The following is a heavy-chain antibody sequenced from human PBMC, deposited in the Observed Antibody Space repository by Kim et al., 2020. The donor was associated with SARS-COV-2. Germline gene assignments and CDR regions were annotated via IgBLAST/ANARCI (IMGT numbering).Heavy chain of an antibody. V-gene: IGHV1-3*01. CDR2: INPANDDI. Sequence: ASVTVSCKTSGYTFTYYAIHWVRQAPGQRLEWLGWINPANDDIKSSPRFQGRVTITSDTSANTTYMELSGLRTEDTAVYYCARDSRYCRSTSCQWGWSGPWGQGTLVAVSS. CDR3: ARDSRYCRSTSCQWGWSGP. CDR1: GYTFTYYA. D-gene: IGHD2-2*01. J-gene: IGHJ5*02.